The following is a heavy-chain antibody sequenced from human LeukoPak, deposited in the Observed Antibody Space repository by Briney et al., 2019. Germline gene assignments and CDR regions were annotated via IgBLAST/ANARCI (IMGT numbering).Heavy chain of an antibody. CDR2: ITGTSSYM. CDR1: GFTFSDYY. V-gene: IGHV3-11*06. J-gene: IGHJ4*02. CDR3: ATTRYYLDSTAYYPDY. D-gene: IGHD2/OR15-2a*01. Sequence: GGSLRLSCVVSGFTFSDYYMSWIRQAPGKGLEWVSSITGTSSYMNYAGSVKGRFTISRDNAKNSLYLQMNSLRGEDTAVYYCATTRYYLDSTAYYPDYWGQGTLVTVSS.